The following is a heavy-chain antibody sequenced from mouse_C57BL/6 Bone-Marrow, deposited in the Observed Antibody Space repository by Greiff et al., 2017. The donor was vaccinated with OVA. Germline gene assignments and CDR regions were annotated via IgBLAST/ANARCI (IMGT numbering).Heavy chain of an antibody. J-gene: IGHJ1*03. CDR2: IPPSIGRT. D-gene: IGHD1-1*01. Sequence: QVQLQQSGSELRSPGSSVKLSCKASDSEFFPFAYMSWVRQNPGHGFEWIGGIPPSIGRTFNGEKFGDKATSDADTPSNTTYLELNSLTSEDSAIYYCARRGYYGSSPSLYCDVWGTGTTVTVSS. V-gene: IGHV15-2*01. CDR1: DSEFFPFAY. CDR3: ARRGYYGSSPSLYCDV.